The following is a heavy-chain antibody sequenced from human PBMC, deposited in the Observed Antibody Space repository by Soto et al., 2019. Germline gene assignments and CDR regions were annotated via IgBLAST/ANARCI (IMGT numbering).Heavy chain of an antibody. J-gene: IGHJ4*02. Sequence: QVPLVQSGAEVKKPGASVKVSCKASGYTFTSYGISWVRQAPGQGLEWMGWISAYNGNTNYAQKLQGRVTMTTDTSTSTAYMELRSLRSDDTAVYYCARADYYDSSGYYYSLPFDYWGQGTLVTVSS. D-gene: IGHD3-22*01. CDR1: GYTFTSYG. CDR3: ARADYYDSSGYYYSLPFDY. V-gene: IGHV1-18*01. CDR2: ISAYNGNT.